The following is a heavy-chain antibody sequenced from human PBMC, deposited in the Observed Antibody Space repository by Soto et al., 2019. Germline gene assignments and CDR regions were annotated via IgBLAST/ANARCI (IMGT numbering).Heavy chain of an antibody. D-gene: IGHD3-9*01. CDR1: GGSISSYY. V-gene: IGHV4-59*01. CDR2: IYYSGST. J-gene: IGHJ4*01. Sequence: SETLSLTCTVSGGSISSYYWSWIRQPPGKGLEWIGYIYYSGSTNYNPSLKSRVTISVDTSKNQFSLKLSSVTAADTAVYYCARMRNTLTDYPGHFDYSGHGTLLTVSS. CDR3: ARMRNTLTDYPGHFDY.